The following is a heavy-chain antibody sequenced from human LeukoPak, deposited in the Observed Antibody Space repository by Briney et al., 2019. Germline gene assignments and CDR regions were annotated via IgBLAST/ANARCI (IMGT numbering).Heavy chain of an antibody. Sequence: PGGSLRLSCAASGFTFSSYAMHWVRQAPGKGLEWVAVISYDGSNKYYADSVKGRFTISRDNSKNSLYLQMNSLRAEDTALYYCAKDGGGGHGDYFDYWGQGTLVTVSS. CDR2: ISYDGSNK. V-gene: IGHV3-30*04. J-gene: IGHJ4*02. CDR3: AKDGGGGHGDYFDY. D-gene: IGHD3-16*01. CDR1: GFTFSSYA.